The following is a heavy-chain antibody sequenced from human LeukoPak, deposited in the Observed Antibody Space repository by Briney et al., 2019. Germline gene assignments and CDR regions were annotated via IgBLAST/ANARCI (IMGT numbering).Heavy chain of an antibody. CDR2: ISAYNGNT. D-gene: IGHD1-26*01. V-gene: IGHV1-18*01. J-gene: IGHJ3*02. Sequence: ASVKVSCKASGYTFTSYGISWVRQAPGQGLEWMGWISAYNGNTNYAQKLQGRVTMTTDTSTSTAYMELRSLRSDDTAVYYCARKPSGSYRRVDAFDIWGQGTMVTVSS. CDR1: GYTFTSYG. CDR3: ARKPSGSYRRVDAFDI.